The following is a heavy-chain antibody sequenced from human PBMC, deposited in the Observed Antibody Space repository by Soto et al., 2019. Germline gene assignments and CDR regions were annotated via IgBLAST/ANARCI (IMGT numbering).Heavy chain of an antibody. CDR1: GDSVSSNSAA. V-gene: IGHV6-1*01. CDR3: ARELVSSSWAPDWFDP. Sequence: SQTLSLTCAISGDSVSSNSAAWNWIRQSPSRGLEWLGRTYYRSKWYNDYAVSVKSRITINPDTSKNQFSLQLNSVTPEDTAVYYCARELVSSSWAPDWFDPWGQGTLVTVSS. D-gene: IGHD6-13*01. J-gene: IGHJ5*02. CDR2: TYYRSKWYN.